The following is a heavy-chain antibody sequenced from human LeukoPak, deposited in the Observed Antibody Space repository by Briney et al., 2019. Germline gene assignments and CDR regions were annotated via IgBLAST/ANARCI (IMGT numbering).Heavy chain of an antibody. J-gene: IGHJ4*02. Sequence: PGGSLRLSCAASGFTFSSYGMHWVRQAPGKGLEWVAVIWYDGSNKYYADSVKGRFTISRDNSKNTLYLQMNSLRAEDTAVYYCARDRVGDYGDGDYWGQGTLVTVSS. V-gene: IGHV3-33*01. CDR3: ARDRVGDYGDGDY. D-gene: IGHD4-17*01. CDR1: GFTFSSYG. CDR2: IWYDGSNK.